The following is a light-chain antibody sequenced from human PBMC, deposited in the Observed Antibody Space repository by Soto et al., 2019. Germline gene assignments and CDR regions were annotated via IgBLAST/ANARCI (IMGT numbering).Light chain of an antibody. CDR3: QQYNKGPSLYT. Sequence: EIVMTQYPATLSVSPGLRDTLSCRASQSVSSNLAGNQQKPGQAPRLLIYGASTMATGIPARFSGSGAGTEFTLTISSLQSEDFAVYYGQQYNKGPSLYTFGQGTKLEIK. J-gene: IGKJ2*01. CDR2: GAS. CDR1: QSVSSN. V-gene: IGKV3-15*01.